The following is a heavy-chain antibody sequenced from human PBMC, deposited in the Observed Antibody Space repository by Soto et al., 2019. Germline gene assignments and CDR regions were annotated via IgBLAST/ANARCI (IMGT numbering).Heavy chain of an antibody. J-gene: IGHJ3*02. Sequence: GEPQRISCKGAGYSFTSYGIGWVRQMPGKGLEWMGIIYPGDSDTRYSPSFQGQVTISADKSISTAHLQWSSLKASDTAMYYCARLSLAAAGTPAGAFDISGQGTMVTVSS. D-gene: IGHD6-13*01. CDR3: ARLSLAAAGTPAGAFDI. V-gene: IGHV5-51*01. CDR1: GYSFTSYG. CDR2: IYPGDSDT.